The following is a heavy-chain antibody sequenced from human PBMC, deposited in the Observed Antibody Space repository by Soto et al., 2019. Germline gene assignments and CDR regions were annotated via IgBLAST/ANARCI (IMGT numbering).Heavy chain of an antibody. Sequence: SETLSLTCAVYGGSFSGYYWSWIRQPPGKGLEWIGEINHSGSTNYNPSLKSRVTISVDTSKNQFSLKLSSVTAADTDVYSCAVAEHYYYYYGMDVWGQGTTVTVSS. CDR3: AVAEHYYYYYGMDV. J-gene: IGHJ6*02. V-gene: IGHV4-34*01. CDR2: INHSGST. CDR1: GGSFSGYY.